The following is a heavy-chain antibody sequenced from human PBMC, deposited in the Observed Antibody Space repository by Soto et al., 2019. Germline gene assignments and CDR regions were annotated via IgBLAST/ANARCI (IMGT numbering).Heavy chain of an antibody. CDR2: IAYDGNEK. D-gene: IGHD1-26*01. V-gene: IGHV3-30*18. J-gene: IGHJ6*02. Sequence: QVQLVESGGGVVQPGTSRRLSFEASGFTFKPHPMHWVRQAPGKGLEWMAVIAYDGNEKFYADSVKGRFTISRDNSKNALYLQINTLRNEDTAVYYCGKDVGDYVPYYYGVDVWGQGTTVTVSS. CDR3: GKDVGDYVPYYYGVDV. CDR1: GFTFKPHP.